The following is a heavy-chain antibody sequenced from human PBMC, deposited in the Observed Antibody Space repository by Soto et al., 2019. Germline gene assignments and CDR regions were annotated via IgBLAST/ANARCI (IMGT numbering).Heavy chain of an antibody. D-gene: IGHD3-10*01. Sequence: QVPLVQSGAEVKKPGSSVTVSCKASGGTFSSYAIHWVRQAPGQGLEWMGGIIPMYGPAKYAQRFQGRVTITADESTPTVYMELTSLTSQDTAVYYCARVTSMVRGVIDNGFDTWGHGTLVTVSS. CDR1: GGTFSSYA. V-gene: IGHV1-69*01. CDR2: IIPMYGPA. J-gene: IGHJ5*01. CDR3: ARVTSMVRGVIDNGFDT.